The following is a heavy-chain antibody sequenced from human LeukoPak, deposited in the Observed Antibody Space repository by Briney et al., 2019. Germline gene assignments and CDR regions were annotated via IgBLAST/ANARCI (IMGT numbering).Heavy chain of an antibody. CDR1: GFTFSSYS. D-gene: IGHD3-9*01. J-gene: IGHJ5*02. Sequence: GGSLRLSCAASGFTFSSYSMNWVRQAPGKGLEWVSYISSSSSTIYYADSVKGRFTISRDNAKNSLYLQMNSLRAEDTALYYCAKGGGDILTSNWFDPWGQGTLVTVSS. CDR3: AKGGGDILTSNWFDP. CDR2: ISSSSSTI. V-gene: IGHV3-48*04.